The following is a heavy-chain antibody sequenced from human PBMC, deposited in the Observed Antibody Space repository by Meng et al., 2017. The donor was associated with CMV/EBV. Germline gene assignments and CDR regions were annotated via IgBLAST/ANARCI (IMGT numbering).Heavy chain of an antibody. Sequence: VPLVGSGGGALQLGGSLRLSCASSVFTFSSYGMQWVRQAPGKGLEWVAFIRYDGSNKYYADSVKGRFTISRDNSKNTLYLQMNSLRAEDTAVYYCAKPPMASGDYFDYWGQGTLVTVSS. D-gene: IGHD3-10*01. CDR3: AKPPMASGDYFDY. CDR2: IRYDGSNK. J-gene: IGHJ4*02. CDR1: VFTFSSYG. V-gene: IGHV3-30*02.